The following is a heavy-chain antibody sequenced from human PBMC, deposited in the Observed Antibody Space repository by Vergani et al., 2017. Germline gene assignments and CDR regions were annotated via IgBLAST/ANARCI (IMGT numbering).Heavy chain of an antibody. V-gene: IGHV3-33*01. Sequence: VQLLESGGGVVQPGRSLRLSCAASGFTFSSYGMHWVRQAPGKGLEWVAVIWYDGSNKYYADSVKGRFTISRDNSKNTLYLQMNSLRAEDTAVYYCARAPEYSYGFDYWGQGTLVTVSS. J-gene: IGHJ4*02. CDR2: IWYDGSNK. CDR1: GFTFSSYG. CDR3: ARAPEYSYGFDY. D-gene: IGHD5-18*01.